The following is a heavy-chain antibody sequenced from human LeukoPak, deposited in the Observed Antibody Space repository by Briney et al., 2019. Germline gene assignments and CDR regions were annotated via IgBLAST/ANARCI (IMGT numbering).Heavy chain of an antibody. D-gene: IGHD6-19*01. CDR2: IRYDGSNK. CDR1: GFTFSSYG. CDR3: AKDLIKYSSGWSYYFDY. V-gene: IGHV3-30*02. Sequence: GGSLRLSCAASGFTFSSYGMHWVRQAPGKGLEGVAFIRYDGSNKYYADSVKGRFTISRDNSKNTLYLQMNSLRAEDTAVYYCAKDLIKYSSGWSYYFDYWGQGTLVTVSS. J-gene: IGHJ4*02.